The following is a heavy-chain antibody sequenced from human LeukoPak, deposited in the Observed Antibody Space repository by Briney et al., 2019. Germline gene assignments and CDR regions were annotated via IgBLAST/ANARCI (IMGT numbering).Heavy chain of an antibody. J-gene: IGHJ4*02. CDR1: GFTFSTYW. CDR2: INSDGSST. D-gene: IGHD5-18*01. CDR3: AKDFTAMVRGGDY. Sequence: GGSLRLSCAASGFTFSTYWMHWVRQAPGKGLVWVSRINSDGSSTSYADSVKGRFTISRDNAKNTLYLQMNSLRAEDTALYYCAKDFTAMVRGGDYWGQGTLVTVSS. V-gene: IGHV3-74*01.